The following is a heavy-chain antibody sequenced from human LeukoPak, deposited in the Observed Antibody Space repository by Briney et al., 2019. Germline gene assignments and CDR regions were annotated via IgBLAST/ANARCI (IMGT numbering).Heavy chain of an antibody. CDR1: GYTFTGYY. Sequence: ASVKVSCKVSGYTFTGYYMHWVRQAPGQGLEWMGWINPNSGGTNYAQKFQGRVTMTRDTSISTAYMELSRLRSDDTAVYYCARVGYSSGWYYFDYWGQGTLVTVSS. CDR3: ARVGYSSGWYYFDY. CDR2: INPNSGGT. J-gene: IGHJ4*02. D-gene: IGHD6-19*01. V-gene: IGHV1-2*02.